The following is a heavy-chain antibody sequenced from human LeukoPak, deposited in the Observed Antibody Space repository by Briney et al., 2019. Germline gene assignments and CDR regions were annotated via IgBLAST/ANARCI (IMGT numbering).Heavy chain of an antibody. CDR1: GFTFSSYS. V-gene: IGHV3-9*01. Sequence: PLRLSCAASGFTFSSYSMNWVRQAPGKGLEWVSGISWNSGSIGYADSVKGRFTISRDNAKNSLYLQMNSLRAEDTALYYCAKDTGYYYDSSNYFTWGQGTLVTVSP. D-gene: IGHD3-22*01. J-gene: IGHJ5*02. CDR2: ISWNSGSI. CDR3: AKDTGYYYDSSNYFT.